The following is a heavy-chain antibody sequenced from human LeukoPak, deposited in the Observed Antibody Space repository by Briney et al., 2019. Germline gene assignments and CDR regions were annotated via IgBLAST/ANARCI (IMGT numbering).Heavy chain of an antibody. V-gene: IGHV3-66*01. CDR1: GFTVSSNH. D-gene: IGHD3-16*01. Sequence: PGGSLRLSCAASGFTVSSNHMSWVRQAPGKGLEWVSVIYSGGSTYYADSVKGRFTISRDNSKNTLYLQMNSLRAEDTAVYYCARLRALCAFDIWGQGTMVTVSS. CDR3: ARLRALCAFDI. J-gene: IGHJ3*02. CDR2: IYSGGST.